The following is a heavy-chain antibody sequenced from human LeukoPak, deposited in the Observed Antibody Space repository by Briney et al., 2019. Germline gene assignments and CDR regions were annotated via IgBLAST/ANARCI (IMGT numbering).Heavy chain of an antibody. J-gene: IGHJ3*02. CDR3: ARDRGYCSGETCYAAVDI. CDR2: IKQDGSEK. CDR1: GFTFSNYW. Sequence: QPGGSLRLSCAASGFTFSNYWMNWVRQAPGQGLEWVANIKQDGSEKYYVDSVKGRFTISRDNAKNSLHPQLNSLRAEDTAVYYCARDRGYCSGETCYAAVDIWGQGTMVTVSS. V-gene: IGHV3-7*03. D-gene: IGHD2-15*01.